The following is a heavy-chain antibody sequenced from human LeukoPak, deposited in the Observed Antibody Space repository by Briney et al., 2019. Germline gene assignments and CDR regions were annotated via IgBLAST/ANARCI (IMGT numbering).Heavy chain of an antibody. CDR1: GYTFTNYG. CDR3: TRTVLDCKNGVCYDY. V-gene: IGHV1-18*01. J-gene: IGHJ4*02. D-gene: IGHD2-8*01. Sequence: ASVKVSCKTSGYTFTNYGIIWVRQAPGQGLEWMGWISPHNGNTIYAQKLQGRVTVTTDTSTSTAYMELRSLRSDDTAVYYCTRTVLDCKNGVCYDYWGQGTLVTVSS. CDR2: ISPHNGNT.